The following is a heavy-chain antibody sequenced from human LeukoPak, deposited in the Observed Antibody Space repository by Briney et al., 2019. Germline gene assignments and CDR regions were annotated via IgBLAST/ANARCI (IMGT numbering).Heavy chain of an antibody. CDR3: AHPCGYYDSSVDAFDI. D-gene: IGHD3-22*01. V-gene: IGHV2-5*01. CDR1: GFSLSNSGVG. Sequence: SGPTLMKPTQTLTLTCTFSGFSLSNSGVGVGWIRQPPGKALEWLALIYWNDDKRYSPSLKSRLTITKDTSKNQVVLTMTNMDPVDTATYYCAHPCGYYDSSVDAFDIWGQGTMVTVSS. CDR2: IYWNDDK. J-gene: IGHJ3*02.